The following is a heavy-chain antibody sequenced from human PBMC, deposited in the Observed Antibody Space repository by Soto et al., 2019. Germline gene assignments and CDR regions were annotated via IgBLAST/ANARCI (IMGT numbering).Heavy chain of an antibody. CDR1: GGTFSSYA. CDR3: ASDLEPRYDSSGYNYVPGY. CDR2: IIPIFGTA. D-gene: IGHD3-22*01. J-gene: IGHJ4*02. V-gene: IGHV1-69*13. Sequence: SVKVSCKASGGTFSSYAISWVRQAPGQGLEWMGGIIPIFGTANYAQKYQGRVTITADESTSTAYMELSSLRSEDTAVYYCASDLEPRYDSSGYNYVPGYWGQGTLVTVSS.